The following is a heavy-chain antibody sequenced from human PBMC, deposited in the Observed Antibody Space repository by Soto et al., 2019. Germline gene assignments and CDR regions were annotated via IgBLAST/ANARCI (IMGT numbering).Heavy chain of an antibody. CDR1: VFTFGSYA. CDR3: AKSPISGYDIDY. CDR2: ISGSGGST. J-gene: IGHJ4*02. V-gene: IGHV3-23*01. D-gene: IGHD5-12*01. Sequence: EVQLLESGGGLVQPGGSLRLSCAASVFTFGSYAVSWVRQAPGKGLEWVSTISGSGGSTYYADSVKGRFTISRDNSKNTLYLQMNSLRAEDTAVYYCAKSPISGYDIDYWGQGTLVTVSS.